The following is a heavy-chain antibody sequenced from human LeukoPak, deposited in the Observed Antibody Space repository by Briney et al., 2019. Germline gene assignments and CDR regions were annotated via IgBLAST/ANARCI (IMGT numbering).Heavy chain of an antibody. V-gene: IGHV4-59*11. CDR3: ASRPADSTWYGVFDY. CDR1: GGSINSHY. Sequence: SETLSLTCTVSGGSINSHYWSWIRQPPGKGLEWIGYVFYPGSTNYNPSLKSRVTMSLDTSRDQFSPRLTSVTAADTAIYYCASRPADSTWYGVFDYWSQGTLVTVSS. D-gene: IGHD6-13*01. J-gene: IGHJ4*02. CDR2: VFYPGST.